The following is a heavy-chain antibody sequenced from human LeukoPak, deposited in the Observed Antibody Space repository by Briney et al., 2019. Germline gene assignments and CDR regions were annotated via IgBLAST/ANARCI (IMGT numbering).Heavy chain of an antibody. CDR2: IYYSGST. J-gene: IGHJ4*02. CDR3: ARATYLYSGSYTPPAYYFDY. CDR1: GGSISSGGYY. Sequence: SETLSLTCTVSGGSISSGGYYWSWIRQHPGKGLEWIGYIYYSGSTYYNPSLKSRVTISVDTSKNQFSLKLSSVTAADTAVYYCARATYLYSGSYTPPAYYFDYWGQGTLVTVSS. V-gene: IGHV4-31*03. D-gene: IGHD1-26*01.